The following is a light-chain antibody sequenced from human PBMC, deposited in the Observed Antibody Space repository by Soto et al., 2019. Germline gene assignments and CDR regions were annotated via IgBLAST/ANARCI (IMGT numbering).Light chain of an antibody. V-gene: IGLV2-14*01. CDR3: SSYTSSSTLEGV. CDR1: SSEVGGYNY. Sequence: QSVLTQPASLSGSPGQSITISCPGASSEVGGYNYVSWYQQHPGKAPKLMIYDVSNRPSGVSNRFSGSKSGNTASLTISGLQAEDEADYYCSSYTSSSTLEGVFGTGTKVTVL. CDR2: DVS. J-gene: IGLJ1*01.